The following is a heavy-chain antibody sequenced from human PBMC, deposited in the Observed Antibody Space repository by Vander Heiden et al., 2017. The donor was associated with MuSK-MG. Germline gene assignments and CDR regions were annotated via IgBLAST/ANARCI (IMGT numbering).Heavy chain of an antibody. J-gene: IGHJ6*03. CDR3: ARDSARSIAVAGIPYYYYYMDV. D-gene: IGHD6-19*01. CDR2: MNPDSGNT. V-gene: IGHV1-8*01. CDR1: GYTFIRND. Sequence: QVQLVQSGAEVKKPGASVKVSCKASGYTFIRNDINWVRQAPGQGLEWMGWMNPDSGNTGYAQKFQGRVTMTRHTSISTAYMELSSLTSEDTAVYYCARDSARSIAVAGIPYYYYYMDVWGKGTTVTVSS.